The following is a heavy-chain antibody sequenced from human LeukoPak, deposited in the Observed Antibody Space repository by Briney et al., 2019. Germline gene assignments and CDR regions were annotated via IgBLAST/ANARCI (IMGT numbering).Heavy chain of an antibody. V-gene: IGHV4-4*07. CDR3: ATLQSSGYDYSDY. Sequence: SQTLSLTCTVSGGSISSYYWSWIRQPAGKGLEWIGRIYTSGSTNYNPSLKSRVIMSVDTSKKQFSLKLSSVTAADTAVYYCATLQSSGYDYSDYWGQGILVTVSS. CDR2: IYTSGST. D-gene: IGHD3-22*01. CDR1: GGSISSYY. J-gene: IGHJ4*02.